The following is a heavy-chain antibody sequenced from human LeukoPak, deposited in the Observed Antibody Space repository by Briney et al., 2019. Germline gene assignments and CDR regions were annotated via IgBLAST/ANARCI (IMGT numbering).Heavy chain of an antibody. CDR2: INSGSSTI. J-gene: IGHJ4*02. CDR3: ARIVVDNRGWYHFDY. V-gene: IGHV3-48*04. Sequence: GGSLRLSCAASGFTFSGYSMNWVRQAPGKGLEWVSYINSGSSTINYADSVKGRFTISRDNAKNSLSLQMNSLRAEDTAVYYCARIVVDNRGWYHFDYWGQGTLVTVSS. D-gene: IGHD6-19*01. CDR1: GFTFSGYS.